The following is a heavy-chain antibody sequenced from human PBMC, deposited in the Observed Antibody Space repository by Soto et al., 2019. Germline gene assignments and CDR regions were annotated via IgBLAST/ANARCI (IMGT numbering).Heavy chain of an antibody. Sequence: GGSLRLSCAASGFTFSSYAMSWVRQAPGKGLEWVSAISGSGGSTYYADSVKGRFTISRDNSKNTLYLQMNSLRAEDTAVYYCAKAYPVDTAMGSPEGEIYYFDYWGQGTLVTVSS. CDR3: AKAYPVDTAMGSPEGEIYYFDY. J-gene: IGHJ4*02. CDR1: GFTFSSYA. D-gene: IGHD5-18*01. CDR2: ISGSGGST. V-gene: IGHV3-23*01.